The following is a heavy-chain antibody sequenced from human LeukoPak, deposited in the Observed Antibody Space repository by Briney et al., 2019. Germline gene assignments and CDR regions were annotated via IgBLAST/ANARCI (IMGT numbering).Heavy chain of an antibody. CDR3: AARRAHYYYYYMDV. CDR2: INHSGST. V-gene: IGHV4-34*01. J-gene: IGHJ6*03. CDR1: GGSFSGYY. Sequence: SETLSPTCAVCGGSFSGYYWSWIRQPPGKGLEWIGEINHSGSTNYNPSLKSRVTISVDTSKNQFSLKLSSVTAADTAVYYCAARRAHYYYYYMDVWGKGTTVTVSS.